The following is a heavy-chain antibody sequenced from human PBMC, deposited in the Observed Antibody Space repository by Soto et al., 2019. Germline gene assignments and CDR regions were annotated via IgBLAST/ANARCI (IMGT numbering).Heavy chain of an antibody. V-gene: IGHV3-48*03. J-gene: IGHJ6*02. Sequence: LRLSCAASGFTFSSYEMNWVRQAPGKGLEWVSYISSSGSTIYYADSVKGRFTISRDNAKNSLYLQMNSLRAEDTAVYYCARAVNWNYGSNYYYYYGMDVWGQGTTVTVSS. CDR3: ARAVNWNYGSNYYYYYGMDV. CDR2: ISSSGSTI. D-gene: IGHD1-7*01. CDR1: GFTFSSYE.